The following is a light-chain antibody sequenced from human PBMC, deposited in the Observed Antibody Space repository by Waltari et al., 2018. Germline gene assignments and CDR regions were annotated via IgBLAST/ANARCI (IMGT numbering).Light chain of an antibody. CDR3: QHRNNWPWT. Sequence: EVVLTQSPATLSLSPGERATLSCRASQTIYNYLAWYQQKPGQAPRLLSYDASNRATGIPERFIGSGSGTDFTLIISRLEPEDFVVYYCQHRNNWPWTFGQGSKVEIK. CDR2: DAS. V-gene: IGKV3-11*01. J-gene: IGKJ1*01. CDR1: QTIYNY.